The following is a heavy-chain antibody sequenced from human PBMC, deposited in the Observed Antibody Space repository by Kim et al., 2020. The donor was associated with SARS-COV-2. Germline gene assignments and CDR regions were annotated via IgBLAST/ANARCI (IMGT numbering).Heavy chain of an antibody. D-gene: IGHD6-19*01. CDR2: IYYSGST. Sequence: SETLSLTCTVSGGSVSSGSYYWSWIRQPPGKGLEWIGYIYYSGSTNYNPSLKSRVTISVDTSKNQFSLKLSSVTAADTAVYYCARAGWGWYSDYWGQGTLVTVSS. J-gene: IGHJ4*02. V-gene: IGHV4-61*01. CDR3: ARAGWGWYSDY. CDR1: GGSVSSGSYY.